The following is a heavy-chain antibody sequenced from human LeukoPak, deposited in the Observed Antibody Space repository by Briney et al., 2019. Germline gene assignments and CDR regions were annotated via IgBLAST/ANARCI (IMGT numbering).Heavy chain of an antibody. D-gene: IGHD5-12*01. CDR1: GFTFSSYA. CDR2: ISYDGSNK. CDR3: ARDPPNYIVATTADDY. Sequence: GGSLRLSCAASGFTFSSYAMHWVRQAPGKGLEWVAVISYDGSNKYYADSVKGRITISRDNSKNTLYLQMNSLRAEDTAVYYCARDPPNYIVATTADDYWGQGTLVTVSS. V-gene: IGHV3-30*04. J-gene: IGHJ4*02.